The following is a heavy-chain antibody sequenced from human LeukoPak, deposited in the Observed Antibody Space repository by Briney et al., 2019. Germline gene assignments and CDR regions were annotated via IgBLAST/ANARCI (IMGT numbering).Heavy chain of an antibody. Sequence: SETLSLTCTVSGGSISSGSYYWSWIRQPAGKGLEWIGHIYTSGSTNYNPSLKSRVTISVDTSKNQFSLKLSSVTAADTAVYYCARVFPNRRSWVRGAHDYYYYYYMDVWGKGTTVTISS. V-gene: IGHV4-61*09. CDR3: ARVFPNRRSWVRGAHDYYYYYYMDV. J-gene: IGHJ6*03. CDR1: GGSISSGSYY. D-gene: IGHD3-10*01. CDR2: IYTSGST.